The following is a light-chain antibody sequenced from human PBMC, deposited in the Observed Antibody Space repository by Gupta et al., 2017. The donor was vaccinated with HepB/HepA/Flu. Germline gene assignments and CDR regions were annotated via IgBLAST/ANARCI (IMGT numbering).Light chain of an antibody. J-gene: IGKJ4*01. V-gene: IGKV2-28*01. CDR3: RQALETPIT. CDR2: LGS. CDR1: QSLLHSNGYNH. Sequence: DIVMTQPPLSLLVTPGEPASISCRSSQSLLHSNGYNHLDSYLQKPGQSPQVLLYLGSNRGSAVPDRISGSSSCTAFTLIIIRGVAQDVGVYYCRQALETPITFGGGTKLEIK.